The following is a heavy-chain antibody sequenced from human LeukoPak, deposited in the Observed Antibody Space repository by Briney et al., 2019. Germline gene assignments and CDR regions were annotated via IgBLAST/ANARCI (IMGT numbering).Heavy chain of an antibody. CDR3: ARHPITRYYDGSGYSAGGPDY. CDR2: IYPGDSDT. Sequence: GESLKISCKGSGYSLTSYWIGWVRQMPGKGLEWMGIIYPGDSDTKYSPSFQGQVTISADRSSNTAYLQWSSLKASDTAIYYCARHPITRYYDGSGYSAGGPDYWGQGTLVTVSS. CDR1: GYSLTSYW. V-gene: IGHV5-51*01. J-gene: IGHJ4*02. D-gene: IGHD3-22*01.